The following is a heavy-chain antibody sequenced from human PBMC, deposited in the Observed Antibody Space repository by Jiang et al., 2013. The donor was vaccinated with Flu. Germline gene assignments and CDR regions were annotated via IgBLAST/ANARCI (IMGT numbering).Heavy chain of an antibody. J-gene: IGHJ6*03. CDR1: GGSISSTSHY. CDR2: IYYSGST. V-gene: IGHV4-39*01. CDR3: AKITIFGGYMDV. D-gene: IGHD3-3*01. Sequence: LLKPSETLSLTCTVSGGSISSTSHYWGWIRQPPGKGLECIGSIYYSGSTYYNPSLKSRVTISVDTSKNQFSLKLSSVTAADTAVYYCAKITIFGGYMDVWGKGTTVTVSS.